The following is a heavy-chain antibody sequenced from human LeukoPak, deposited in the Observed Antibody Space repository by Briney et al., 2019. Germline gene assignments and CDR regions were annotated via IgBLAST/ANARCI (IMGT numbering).Heavy chain of an antibody. J-gene: IGHJ4*02. CDR2: LYSGGNT. V-gene: IGHV3-53*01. CDR1: GFIFSRNY. CDR3: ARGNGVDY. Sequence: GGSLRLSCVASGFIFSRNYMSWVRQAPGKGLECVSVLYSGGNTYYADSVKGRFTISRGNSKNTLYLQMNTLTAEDTAGYYWARGNGVDYWGQGTLGTVSS.